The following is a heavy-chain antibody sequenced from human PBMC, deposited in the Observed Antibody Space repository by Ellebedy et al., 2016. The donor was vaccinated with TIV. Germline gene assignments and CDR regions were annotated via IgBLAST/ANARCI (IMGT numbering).Heavy chain of an antibody. CDR2: IYPGDRT. CDR1: GFIVSATY. CDR3: ARDSGFGVDTPY. V-gene: IGHV3-53*01. J-gene: IGHJ4*02. Sequence: GESLKISCAASGFIVSATYMSWVRQAPGKGLEWVSIIYPGDRTFYAGFARGRFSISRDKSKNTLYLQMNSLRADDTAVYYCARDSGFGVDTPYWGQGTPVTVSS. D-gene: IGHD3-3*01.